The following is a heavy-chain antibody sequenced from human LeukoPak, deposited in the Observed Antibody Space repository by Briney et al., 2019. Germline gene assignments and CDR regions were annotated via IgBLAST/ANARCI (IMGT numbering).Heavy chain of an antibody. CDR3: ARKAGYCSSTSCSHYWYFDL. J-gene: IGHJ2*01. CDR1: GGSFSGYY. D-gene: IGHD2-2*01. CDR2: INHSGST. Sequence: PSETLSLTCAVYGGSFSGYYWRWIRQPPGKGLVWIGEINHSGSTNYNPSLKSRVTISVDTSKNQFSLKLSSVTAADTAVYYCARKAGYCSSTSCSHYWYFDLWGRGTLVTVSS. V-gene: IGHV4-34*01.